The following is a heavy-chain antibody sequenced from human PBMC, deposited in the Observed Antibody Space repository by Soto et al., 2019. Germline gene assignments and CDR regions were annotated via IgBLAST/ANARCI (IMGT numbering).Heavy chain of an antibody. Sequence: QVQLVQSGAEVKKPGASVKVSCKASGYTFTSYGISWVRQAPGQGLEWMGWISAYNGNTNYAQKLQGRVTMTTDTSTSTAYMERRSLRSDDTAVYYCAREMYYYGSGSYYRFDYWGQGTLVTVSS. D-gene: IGHD3-10*01. CDR3: AREMYYYGSGSYYRFDY. CDR1: GYTFTSYG. J-gene: IGHJ4*02. V-gene: IGHV1-18*01. CDR2: ISAYNGNT.